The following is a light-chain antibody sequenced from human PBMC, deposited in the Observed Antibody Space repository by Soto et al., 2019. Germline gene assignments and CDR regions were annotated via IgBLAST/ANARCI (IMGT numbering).Light chain of an antibody. CDR2: LGS. CDR3: MQALQTIT. Sequence: DILMTQSPLSLPVTPGEPASICFSSIQSLLHSNGYNYLDWYLQKPGQSPQLLIYLGSNRASGVPDRFSGSGSGTDFTLKISRVEAEDVGVYYCMQALQTITFGQGTRLEIK. CDR1: QSLLHSNGYNY. J-gene: IGKJ5*01. V-gene: IGKV2-28*01.